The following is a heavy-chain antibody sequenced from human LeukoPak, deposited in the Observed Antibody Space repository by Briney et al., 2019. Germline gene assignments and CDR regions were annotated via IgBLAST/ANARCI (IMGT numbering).Heavy chain of an antibody. D-gene: IGHD3-10*01. Sequence: ASVMVSCKASGYTFTSYDINWVRQATGQGLEWMGWMNPNSGNTGYAQKFQGRVTMTRNTSISTAYMELSSLRSEDTAVYYCARGELWFGELFRPFDYWGQGTLVTVSS. CDR2: MNPNSGNT. V-gene: IGHV1-8*01. J-gene: IGHJ4*02. CDR1: GYTFTSYD. CDR3: ARGELWFGELFRPFDY.